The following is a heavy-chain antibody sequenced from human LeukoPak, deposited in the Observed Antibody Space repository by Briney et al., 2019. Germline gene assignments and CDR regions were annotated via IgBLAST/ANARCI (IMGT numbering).Heavy chain of an antibody. CDR3: ASGTPYRLRDRDYFDY. V-gene: IGHV1-69*05. J-gene: IGHJ4*02. CDR1: GGTFSSYA. CDR2: IIPIFGTA. D-gene: IGHD5-12*01. Sequence: SVKVSCKASGGTFSSYAISWVRQAPGQGLEWMGGIIPIFGTANYAQKFQGRVTITTDESTSTAYMELSSLRSEDTAVYYCASGTPYRLRDRDYFDYWGQGTLVTVSS.